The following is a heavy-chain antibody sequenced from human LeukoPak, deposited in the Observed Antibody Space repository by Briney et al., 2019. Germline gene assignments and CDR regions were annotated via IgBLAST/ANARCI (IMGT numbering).Heavy chain of an antibody. Sequence: SETLSLTCTVSGGSINSSSSYWGWIRQPPGKGLEWIGSIYYSGSTYYNPSLKSRVTISVDTSKNQFSLKLSSVTAADTAVYYCARDSPHKDAFDIWGQGTMVTVSS. J-gene: IGHJ3*02. CDR2: IYYSGST. V-gene: IGHV4-39*07. CDR3: ARDSPHKDAFDI. CDR1: GGSINSSSSY.